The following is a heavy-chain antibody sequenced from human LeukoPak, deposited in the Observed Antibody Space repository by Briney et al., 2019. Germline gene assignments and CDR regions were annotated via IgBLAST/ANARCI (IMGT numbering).Heavy chain of an antibody. CDR1: GYTFTGYY. V-gene: IGHV1-2*02. CDR3: ARDQSLITGTRNWFDP. J-gene: IGHJ5*02. CDR2: INPNSGGT. Sequence: ASVKVSCKASGYTFTGYYIHWVRQAPGQGLEWMGWINPNSGGTNYAQKFQGRVTMTRDTSISTAYMELSRLRSDDTAVYYCARDQSLITGTRNWFDPWGQGTLVTVSS. D-gene: IGHD1-20*01.